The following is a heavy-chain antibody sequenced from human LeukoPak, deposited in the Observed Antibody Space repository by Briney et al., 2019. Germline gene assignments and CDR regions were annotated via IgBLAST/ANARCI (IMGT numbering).Heavy chain of an antibody. J-gene: IGHJ4*02. Sequence: PGGSLGLSCAASGFTFSSYAMSWVRQAPGKGLEWVSAISGSGGSTYYADSVKGRFTISRDNSKNTLYLQMNSLRAEDTAVYYCAMAGWAMAEYFDYWGQGTLVTVSS. CDR1: GFTFSSYA. D-gene: IGHD5-24*01. V-gene: IGHV3-23*01. CDR3: AMAGWAMAEYFDY. CDR2: ISGSGGST.